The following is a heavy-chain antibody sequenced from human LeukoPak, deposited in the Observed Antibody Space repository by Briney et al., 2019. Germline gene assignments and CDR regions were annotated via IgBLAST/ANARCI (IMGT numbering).Heavy chain of an antibody. D-gene: IGHD3-3*02. CDR3: ASGSRISGVLIGYFDY. V-gene: IGHV1-2*02. J-gene: IGHJ4*02. Sequence: GASVKVSCKASGYSFTDYYMHWVRQAPGQGPEWMGWINPNSSDTHYPQRFQGSVTMTRDTSISTAYMELSRLRVDDTAVYYCASGSRISGVLIGYFDYWGRGTLVTVSS. CDR2: INPNSSDT. CDR1: GYSFTDYY.